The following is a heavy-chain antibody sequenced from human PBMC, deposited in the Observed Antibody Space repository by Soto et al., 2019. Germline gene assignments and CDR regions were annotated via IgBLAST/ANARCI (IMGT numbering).Heavy chain of an antibody. CDR3: AAGSSGGSVYAFDI. CDR1: GFTFSSYA. J-gene: IGHJ3*02. D-gene: IGHD3-16*01. Sequence: EVQLLDSGGGLVQPGGSLRLSCAASGFTFSSYAMSWVRQAPGKGLEWVSTISTSGSSTYYTDSVKGRFTISRDDSKNTVYLQMSTLRAEDTALYYCAAGSSGGSVYAFDIWGQGTMVTVSS. CDR2: ISTSGSST. V-gene: IGHV3-23*01.